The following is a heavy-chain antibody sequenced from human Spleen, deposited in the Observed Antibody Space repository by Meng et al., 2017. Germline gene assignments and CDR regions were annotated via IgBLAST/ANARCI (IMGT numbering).Heavy chain of an antibody. CDR3: GRRYYGSGSIDY. CDR1: GYSFTSYW. D-gene: IGHD3-10*01. Sequence: GESLKISCKGSGYSFTSYWIGWVRQTPGKGLEWMGVIYPGDSDTEYSPSFQGQVTISADKSINIAYLQLSSLKTSDSAMYYCGRRYYGSGSIDYWGQGTLVTVSS. J-gene: IGHJ4*02. V-gene: IGHV5-51*01. CDR2: IYPGDSDT.